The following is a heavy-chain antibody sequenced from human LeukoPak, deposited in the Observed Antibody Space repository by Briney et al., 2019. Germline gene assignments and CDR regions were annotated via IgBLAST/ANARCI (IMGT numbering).Heavy chain of an antibody. Sequence: ASVKVSCTASGYTFTSYDIDWVRQATGQGLEWMGWMNPNSGNTGYAQKFQGRVTITRNTSISTAYMELSSLRSEDTAVYYCARDAAREFDYWGQGTLVTVSS. J-gene: IGHJ4*02. CDR1: GYTFTSYD. D-gene: IGHD6-25*01. CDR2: MNPNSGNT. V-gene: IGHV1-8*03. CDR3: ARDAAREFDY.